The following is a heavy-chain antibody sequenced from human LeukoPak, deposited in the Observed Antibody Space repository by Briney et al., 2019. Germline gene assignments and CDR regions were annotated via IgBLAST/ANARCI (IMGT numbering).Heavy chain of an antibody. Sequence: PSETLSLTCTVSGGSISSYYWSWIRQPPGKGLEWIGYIYYSGSTNYNPSLKSRVTISVDTSKNQFSLKLSSVTAADTAVYYCARLVVRTVTTKRGRYCYYYMDVWGKGTTVTISS. CDR1: GGSISSYY. J-gene: IGHJ6*03. CDR2: IYYSGST. V-gene: IGHV4-59*01. CDR3: ARLVVRTVTTKRGRYCYYYMDV. D-gene: IGHD4-17*01.